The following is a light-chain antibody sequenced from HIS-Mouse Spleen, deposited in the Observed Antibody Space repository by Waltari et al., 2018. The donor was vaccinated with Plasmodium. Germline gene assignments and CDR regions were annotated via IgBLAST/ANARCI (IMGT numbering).Light chain of an antibody. V-gene: IGLV2-23*01. Sequence: QSALTQPASVSGSPGQSITISCTGTSSDVGSYNLFSGYQQHPGKAPKLMIYEGSKRPSGVSNRFSGSKSGNTASLTISGLQAEDEADYYCCSYAGSSTNWVFGGGTKLTVL. CDR3: CSYAGSSTNWV. CDR2: EGS. CDR1: SSDVGSYNL. J-gene: IGLJ3*02.